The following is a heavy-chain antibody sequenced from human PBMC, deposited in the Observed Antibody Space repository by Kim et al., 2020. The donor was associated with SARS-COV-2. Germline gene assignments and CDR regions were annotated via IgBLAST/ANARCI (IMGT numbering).Heavy chain of an antibody. CDR2: IYYSGST. J-gene: IGHJ6*03. Sequence: SETLSLTCTVSGGSISSYYWSWIRQPPGKGLEWIGYIYYSGSTTYSPSLQSRVTISVDTSKNQFSLKLSSVTAADTAVYYCARTGYSGYWSGNYQYYYM. CDR1: GGSISSYY. D-gene: IGHD5-12*01. V-gene: IGHV4-59*01. CDR3: ARTGYSGYWSGNYQYYYM.